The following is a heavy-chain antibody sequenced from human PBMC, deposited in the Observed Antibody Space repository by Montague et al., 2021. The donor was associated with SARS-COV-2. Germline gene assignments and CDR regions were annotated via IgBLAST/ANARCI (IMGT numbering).Heavy chain of an antibody. CDR2: IDRDDDK. CDR3: ARIRDYDILTGSYSGFDY. J-gene: IGHJ4*02. CDR1: GFSLSTSGMC. D-gene: IGHD3-9*01. Sequence: PALVKPTQTLTLTCTLSGFSLSTSGMCVSWIRQPPGKALEWLALIDRDDDKYYSTSLKTRLTISKDTSKNQVVLTMTNMDPVDTATYYCARIRDYDILTGSYSGFDYWGQGTLVTVSS. V-gene: IGHV2-70*01.